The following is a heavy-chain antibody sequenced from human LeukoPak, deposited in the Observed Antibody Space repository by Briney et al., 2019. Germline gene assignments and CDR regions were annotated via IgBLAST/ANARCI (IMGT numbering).Heavy chain of an antibody. CDR3: ARASAQWSDY. J-gene: IGHJ4*02. CDR1: GYTFTNYG. D-gene: IGHD2-15*01. Sequence: ASVKVSCKASGYTFTNYGISWVRQAPGQGLEWMGWISACNGNTDSAQKFQGRVTMTTDTSTSTAYMELRSLRSDDTATYYCARASAQWSDYWGQGTLVTVSS. V-gene: IGHV1-18*01. CDR2: ISACNGNT.